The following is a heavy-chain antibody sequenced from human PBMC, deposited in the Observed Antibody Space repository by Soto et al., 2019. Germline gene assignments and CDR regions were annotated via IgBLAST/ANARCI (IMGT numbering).Heavy chain of an antibody. J-gene: IGHJ5*02. CDR1: GGSISSGDYY. CDR2: IYYSGST. Sequence: SETLSLTCTVSGGSISSGDYYWSWIRQPPGKGLEWIGYIYYSGSTYYNPSLKSRVIISADTSKNQFSLKLTSVTAADTAVYYCVRGGIAGNWFDPWGQGTLVTVSS. V-gene: IGHV4-30-4*01. D-gene: IGHD6-13*01. CDR3: VRGGIAGNWFDP.